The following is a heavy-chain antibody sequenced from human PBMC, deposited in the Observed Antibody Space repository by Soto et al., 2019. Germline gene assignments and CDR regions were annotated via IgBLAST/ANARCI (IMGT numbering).Heavy chain of an antibody. D-gene: IGHD6-19*01. CDR3: ASRSSGWYFDY. J-gene: IGHJ4*02. Sequence: EVQLLESGGGLVQPGGSLRLSCAASGFTFSSYAMNWVRQAPGKGLEWVSVISGGGSSTYYADSVKGRFTISRDNSKNTLYLQMNSLRAEDTAVYYCASRSSGWYFDYWGQGTLVTVSS. CDR2: ISGGGSST. CDR1: GFTFSSYA. V-gene: IGHV3-23*01.